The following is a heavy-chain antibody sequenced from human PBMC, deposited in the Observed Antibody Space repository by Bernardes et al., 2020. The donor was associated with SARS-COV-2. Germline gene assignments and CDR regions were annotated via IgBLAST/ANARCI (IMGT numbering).Heavy chain of an antibody. CDR1: GFTFSTYW. D-gene: IGHD3-22*01. CDR3: ARSDFFDGSGYYFGH. J-gene: IGHJ4*02. Sequence: GGSLRLSCAASGFTFSTYWMHWVRQAPGKGLVWVSRIDTDGRTTTYADSVKGRFTISRDNAKNTLYLRMNSLRAEDTAIYYCARSDFFDGSGYYFGHWGQGTLVTVSS. V-gene: IGHV3-74*01. CDR2: IDTDGRTT.